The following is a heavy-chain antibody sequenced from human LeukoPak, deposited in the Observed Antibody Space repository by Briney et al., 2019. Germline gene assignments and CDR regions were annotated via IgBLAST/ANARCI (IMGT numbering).Heavy chain of an antibody. V-gene: IGHV3-21*01. CDR3: ARDHSRRGYSGYGPAFDY. Sequence: PGGSLRLSCAASGFTFSSYSMNWVRQAPGKGLEWVSSISSSSSYIYYADSVKGRFTISRDNAKNSLYLQMNSLRAEDTAVYYCARDHSRRGYSGYGPAFDYWGQGTLVTVSS. CDR2: ISSSSSYI. D-gene: IGHD5-12*01. J-gene: IGHJ4*02. CDR1: GFTFSSYS.